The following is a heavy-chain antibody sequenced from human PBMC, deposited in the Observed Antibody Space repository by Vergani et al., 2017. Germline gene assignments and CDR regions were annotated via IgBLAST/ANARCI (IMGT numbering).Heavy chain of an antibody. Sequence: QVQLQESGPGLVKPSQTLSLICTVSGGSISSGSYYWSWIRQPAGNGLDWIGRIYTSGSTHYNPSLKSRGTISVDTSKNQFSLKLSPVTAADTAVYYCARSYYCSGGSCYSLAYYFDYWGQGTLVTVSS. V-gene: IGHV4-61*02. D-gene: IGHD2-15*01. CDR2: IYTSGST. CDR1: GGSISSGSYY. J-gene: IGHJ4*02. CDR3: ARSYYCSGGSCYSLAYYFDY.